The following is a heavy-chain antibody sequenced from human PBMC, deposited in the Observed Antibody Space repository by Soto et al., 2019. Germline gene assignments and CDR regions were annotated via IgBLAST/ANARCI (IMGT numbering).Heavy chain of an antibody. Sequence: GGSLRLSCAASGFTFSSYAMSWVRQAPGKGLEWVSAISGSGGSTYYADSVKGRVTMSRDNSKNTLYLQMNSLRDEDTAVYYCAKDAYDSSGYFFTGSKFDPWGQGTLVTVSS. V-gene: IGHV3-23*01. CDR2: ISGSGGST. D-gene: IGHD3-22*01. CDR3: AKDAYDSSGYFFTGSKFDP. CDR1: GFTFSSYA. J-gene: IGHJ5*02.